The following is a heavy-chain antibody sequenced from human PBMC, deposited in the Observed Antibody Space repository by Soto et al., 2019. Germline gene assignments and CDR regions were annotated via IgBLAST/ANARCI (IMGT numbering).Heavy chain of an antibody. J-gene: IGHJ4*02. V-gene: IGHV3-30-3*01. CDR2: ISYDGSNK. CDR1: GFTFSSYA. CDR3: AREDGTSFTFDY. Sequence: QVQLVESGGGVVQPGRSLRLSCAASGFTFSSYAMHWVRQAPGKGLEWVAVISYDGSNKYYADSVKGRFTISRDNSKNTLYLQMNSLRAEDTAVYYCAREDGTSFTFDYWGQGTLVTVSS. D-gene: IGHD2-2*01.